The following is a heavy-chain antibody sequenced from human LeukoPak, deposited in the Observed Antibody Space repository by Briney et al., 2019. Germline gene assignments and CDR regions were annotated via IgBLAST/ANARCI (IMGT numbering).Heavy chain of an antibody. CDR1: GFTFSSYA. D-gene: IGHD3-3*01. CDR2: ISGSGGGT. CDR3: AKERIGYLSCYCDY. V-gene: IGHV3-23*01. Sequence: PGGSLRLSCAASGFTFSSYAMSWVRQAPGKGLEWVSAISGSGGGTYYADSVKGRFTISRDNSKNTLYLQMNSLRAEDTAVYYCAKERIGYLSCYCDYWGQGTLVTVSS. J-gene: IGHJ4*02.